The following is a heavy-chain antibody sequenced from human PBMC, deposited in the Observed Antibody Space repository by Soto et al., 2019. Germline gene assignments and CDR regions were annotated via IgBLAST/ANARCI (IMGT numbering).Heavy chain of an antibody. CDR3: VRSLGWLQYSWFDP. J-gene: IGHJ5*02. D-gene: IGHD3-16*01. CDR2: ISYDGSNK. V-gene: IGHV3-30*03. Sequence: GSLRLSCAAAGFSFSSYGMHWVRQAPGKGLEWVAVISYDGSNKDYADSVKGRFTISRDNSKNTLYLQMNSLRLEDTAVYYCVRSLGWLQYSWFDPWGQGIPVTVSS. CDR1: GFSFSSYG.